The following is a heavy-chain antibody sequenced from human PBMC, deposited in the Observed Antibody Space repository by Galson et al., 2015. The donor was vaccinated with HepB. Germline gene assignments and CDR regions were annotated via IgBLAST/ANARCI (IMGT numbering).Heavy chain of an antibody. V-gene: IGHV1-18*01. J-gene: IGHJ5*02. Sequence: SVKVSCKASGYTFTSYGISWVRQAPGQGLEWMGWISAYNGNTNYAQKLQGRVTMTTDTSTSTAYMELRSLRSDDTAVYYCARDQSGILTSLGWFDPWGQGTLVTVSS. CDR3: ARDQSGILTSLGWFDP. CDR1: GYTFTSYG. D-gene: IGHD3-9*01. CDR2: ISAYNGNT.